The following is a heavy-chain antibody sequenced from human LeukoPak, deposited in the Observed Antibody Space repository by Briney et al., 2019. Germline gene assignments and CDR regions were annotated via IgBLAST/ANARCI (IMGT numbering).Heavy chain of an antibody. Sequence: SETLSLTCAVYGGSSSGYYWSWIRQPPGKGLEWVGEINHSGSTNYNPSLKSRVTISVDTSKNQFSLKLSSVTAADTAVYYCARDAESWLRWFDPWGQGTLVTVSS. J-gene: IGHJ5*02. CDR1: GGSSSGYY. D-gene: IGHD5-12*01. CDR2: INHSGST. V-gene: IGHV4-34*01. CDR3: ARDAESWLRWFDP.